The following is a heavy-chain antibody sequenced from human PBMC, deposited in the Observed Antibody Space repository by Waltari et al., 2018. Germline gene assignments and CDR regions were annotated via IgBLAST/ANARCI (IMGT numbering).Heavy chain of an antibody. CDR3: ARLPGDYVGY. D-gene: IGHD2-15*01. Sequence: EVHLVESGGGLVQPGGSLRLSCAASGFIFCSYAMSWVRQAPGKGLEWVSTISGPGDSTYYADSVNGRFTISRDNSQNTVYLQVNSLTAEDTAIYYCARLPGDYVGYWGQGTLVTVSS. CDR1: GFIFCSYA. J-gene: IGHJ4*02. V-gene: IGHV3-23*04. CDR2: ISGPGDST.